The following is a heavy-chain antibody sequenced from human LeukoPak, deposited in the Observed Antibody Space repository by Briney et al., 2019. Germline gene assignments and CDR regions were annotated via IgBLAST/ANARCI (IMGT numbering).Heavy chain of an antibody. J-gene: IGHJ5*02. CDR3: ARDLDRYYYGSGSYKGGSFDP. V-gene: IGHV1-2*02. CDR1: GYTFTGYY. Sequence: ASVKVSCKASGYTFTGYYMHWVRQAPGQGPEWMGWINPNSGGTNYAQKFQGRVTMTRDTSISTAYMELSRLRSDDTAVYYCARDLDRYYYGSGSYKGGSFDPWGQGTLVTVSS. CDR2: INPNSGGT. D-gene: IGHD3-10*01.